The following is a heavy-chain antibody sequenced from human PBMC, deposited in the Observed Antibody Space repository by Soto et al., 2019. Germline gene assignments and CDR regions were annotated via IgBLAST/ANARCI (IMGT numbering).Heavy chain of an antibody. CDR3: AIDWGVDASDITAHIPHLDS. CDR1: GFTFSSNG. Sequence: EVQLVESGGGLVQPGGSLRLSCEASGFTFSSNGMNWVRQAPGKGLEWVSFISIGSSTIDYADSVRGRVTISRDNAKNSLYLQMNSLREEDTAVYYCAIDWGVDASDITAHIPHLDSWGQGPPVPVSS. J-gene: IGHJ4*02. D-gene: IGHD3-16*01. V-gene: IGHV3-48*02. CDR2: ISIGSSTI.